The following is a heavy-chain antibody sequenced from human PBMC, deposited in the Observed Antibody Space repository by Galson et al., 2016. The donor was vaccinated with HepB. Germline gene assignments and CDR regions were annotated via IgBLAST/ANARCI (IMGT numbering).Heavy chain of an antibody. CDR2: TYKRYKWFN. Sequence: CAISGDSVSTNTAAWNWIRQTPSRGLEWLGRTYKRYKWFNDYAESVRSRIIIEPDTSKNQFTLLLNSVTPDDTGVYYCTRLAGALRHDSSGSRPSYSYDMDVWGEGTAVTVSS. CDR1: GDSVSTNTAA. V-gene: IGHV6-1*01. J-gene: IGHJ6*03. D-gene: IGHD2-15*01. CDR3: TRLAGALRHDSSGSRPSYSYDMDV.